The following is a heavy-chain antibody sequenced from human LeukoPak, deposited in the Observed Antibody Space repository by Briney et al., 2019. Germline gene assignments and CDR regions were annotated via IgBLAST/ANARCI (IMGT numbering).Heavy chain of an antibody. CDR1: GGSISSGGYS. J-gene: IGHJ3*02. Sequence: SQTLSLTCAVSGGSISSGGYSWSWIRQPPGKGLEWIGYIYHSGSTYYNPSLKSRVTISVDRSKNQFSLKLSSVTAADTAVYYCARRGAHYQQRGAFDIWGQGTMVTVSS. V-gene: IGHV4-30-2*01. CDR3: ARRGAHYQQRGAFDI. CDR2: IYHSGST. D-gene: IGHD6-25*01.